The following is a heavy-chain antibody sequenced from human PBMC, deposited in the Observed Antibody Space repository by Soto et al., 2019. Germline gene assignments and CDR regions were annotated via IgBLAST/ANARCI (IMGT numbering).Heavy chain of an antibody. CDR3: VRDSWTGCSSINCYMH. CDR2: IWHTGRP. Sequence: QLQLRESGPGLVQPSGTLSLTCDVSGDSLTNNHWWSWVRQAPGKGLEWIGEIWHTGRPNYNPSLKSRVAISIDKSKNQFSLKLSSVTAADTAVYSCVRDSWTGCSSINCYMHWGQGTLVTVSS. J-gene: IGHJ4*02. D-gene: IGHD2-15*01. CDR1: GDSLTNNHW. V-gene: IGHV4-4*02.